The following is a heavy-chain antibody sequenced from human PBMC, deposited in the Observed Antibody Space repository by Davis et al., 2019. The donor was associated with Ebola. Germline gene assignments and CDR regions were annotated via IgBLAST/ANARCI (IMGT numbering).Heavy chain of an antibody. V-gene: IGHV3-23*01. D-gene: IGHD1-14*01. CDR2: LSGSGGLS. Sequence: GGSLRLSCATSGYTFRIRAMTWVRQAPGKGLDWVSALSGSGGLSYYADSVRGRFTISRDNSKNTLYLQMDSLTVEDTAIYYCARGGETVTGTASHGMDVWGQGTTVTVSS. CDR1: GYTFRIRA. CDR3: ARGGETVTGTASHGMDV. J-gene: IGHJ6*02.